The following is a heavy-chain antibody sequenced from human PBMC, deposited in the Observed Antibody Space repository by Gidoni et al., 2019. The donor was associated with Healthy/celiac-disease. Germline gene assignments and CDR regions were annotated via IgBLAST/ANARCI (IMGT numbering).Heavy chain of an antibody. CDR1: S. D-gene: IGHD4-17*01. J-gene: IGHJ2*01. Sequence: SMNWVRQAPGKGLEWVSSISSSSSYIYYADSVKGRFTISRDNAKNSLYLQMNSLRAEDTAVYYCARDAFTVTTARWYFDLWGRGTLVTVSS. CDR3: ARDAFTVTTARWYFDL. V-gene: IGHV3-21*01. CDR2: ISSSSSYI.